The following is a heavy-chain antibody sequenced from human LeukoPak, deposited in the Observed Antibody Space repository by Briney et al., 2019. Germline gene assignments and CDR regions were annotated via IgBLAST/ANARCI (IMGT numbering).Heavy chain of an antibody. CDR2: VYYSGST. D-gene: IGHD6-6*01. CDR3: ARAGQFISARPITFDY. Sequence: SETLSLTCTVSGGSISSSTYYWGWIRQPPGKGLEWIGSVYYSGSTYYNPSLKSRVTISVDTSKNQFSLRLSSVTAADTAVYYCARAGQFISARPITFDYWGQGTLVTVSS. V-gene: IGHV4-39*01. J-gene: IGHJ4*02. CDR1: GGSISSSTYY.